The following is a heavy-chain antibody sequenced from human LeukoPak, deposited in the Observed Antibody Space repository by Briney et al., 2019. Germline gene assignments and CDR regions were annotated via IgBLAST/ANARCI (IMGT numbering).Heavy chain of an antibody. CDR3: ARDRGGYNYPHTFDI. V-gene: IGHV4-59*01. CDR1: GDSISSYY. Sequence: SETLSLTCTVFGDSISSYYWTWIRQPPGKGLEWIGYIYYSGSTNYNPSLKSRVTISVDTPKNQFSLKLSSVTAADTALYSCARDRGGYNYPHTFDIWGQGTMVTVSS. CDR2: IYYSGST. D-gene: IGHD5-18*01. J-gene: IGHJ3*02.